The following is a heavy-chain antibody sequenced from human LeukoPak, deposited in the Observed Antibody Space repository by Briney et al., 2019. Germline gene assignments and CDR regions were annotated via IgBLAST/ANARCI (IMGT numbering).Heavy chain of an antibody. V-gene: IGHV4-61*02. CDR1: GGSISSGSYY. CDR3: ARGVAGTVMSYYYYYMDV. D-gene: IGHD6-19*01. CDR2: IYTSGST. Sequence: SQTLSLTCAVSGGSISSGSYYWSWIRQPAGKGLEWIGRIYTSGSTNYNPSLKSRVTISVDTSKNQFSLKLTSVTSADTAVYYCARGVAGTVMSYYYYYMDVWGKGTTVTVSS. J-gene: IGHJ6*03.